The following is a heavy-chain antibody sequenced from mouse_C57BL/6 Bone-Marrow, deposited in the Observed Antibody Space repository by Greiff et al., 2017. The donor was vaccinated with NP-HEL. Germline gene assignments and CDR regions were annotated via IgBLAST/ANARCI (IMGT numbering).Heavy chain of an antibody. D-gene: IGHD1-1*01. CDR1: GYSFTGYF. V-gene: IGHV1-20*01. CDR3: ARWHYSSSLYAMDY. Sequence: EVQLVESGPELVKPGESVKISCKASGYSFTGYFMNWVMQSHGKSLEWIGRINPYNGDTFYNQLFKGMAILTVDNSSSTAHMELLSLTSEDSAVYYCARWHYSSSLYAMDYWGQGTSVTVSS. CDR2: INPYNGDT. J-gene: IGHJ4*01.